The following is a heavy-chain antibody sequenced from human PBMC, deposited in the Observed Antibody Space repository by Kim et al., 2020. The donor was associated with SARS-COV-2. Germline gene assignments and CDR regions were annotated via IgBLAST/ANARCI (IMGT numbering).Heavy chain of an antibody. CDR3: ARDRAAGTRGNFDY. D-gene: IGHD6-13*01. J-gene: IGHJ4*02. Sequence: AQKLQGRVTMTTDTSTSTAYMELRSLRSDDTAVYYCARDRAAGTRGNFDYWGQGTLVTVSS. V-gene: IGHV1-18*01.